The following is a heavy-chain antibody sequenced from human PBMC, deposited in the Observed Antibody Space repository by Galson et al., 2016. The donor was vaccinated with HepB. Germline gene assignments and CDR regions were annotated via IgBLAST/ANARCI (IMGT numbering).Heavy chain of an antibody. J-gene: IGHJ5*01. CDR3: VREGGCDSCQSGGFDS. Sequence: SLRLSCAASGFTFSTSYMHWVRQAPGKGLEWVAIIWSDGSGDYADSVRGRFTISRDSSKSTLYLQMNSLRVDDTAVYYGVREGGCDSCQSGGFDSWGQGTLVTVSS. CDR2: IWSDGSG. CDR1: GFTFSTSY. D-gene: IGHD2-2*01. V-gene: IGHV3-33*01.